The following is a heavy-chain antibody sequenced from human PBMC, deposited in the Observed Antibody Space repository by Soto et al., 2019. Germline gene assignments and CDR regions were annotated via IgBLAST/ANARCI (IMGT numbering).Heavy chain of an antibody. D-gene: IGHD1-26*01. J-gene: IGHJ4*02. Sequence: QVQLVQSGAEVKKPGSSVKVSCKASAGTFSSYAISWVRQAAGQGLEWMGGIIPIFGTANYAQKFQGRVTITADESTRTAYLELSSLSSDDTGVYYCASDEEWELLHYWGQGTLVTVSS. CDR1: AGTFSSYA. CDR3: ASDEEWELLHY. V-gene: IGHV1-69*01. CDR2: IIPIFGTA.